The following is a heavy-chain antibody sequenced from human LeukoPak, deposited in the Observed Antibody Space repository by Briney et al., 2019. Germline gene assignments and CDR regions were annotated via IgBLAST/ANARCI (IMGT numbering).Heavy chain of an antibody. CDR2: IFHSGTT. D-gene: IGHD6-6*01. J-gene: IGHJ4*02. V-gene: IGHV4-34*12. CDR1: GASFSGYY. CDR3: ARHARVATHTNHLDY. Sequence: SETLSLTCAVYGASFSGYYWSWIRQSPGKGLEWIGEIFHSGTTNYNPSLKSRVTMSVDTSKNHFSLKLGSVTAADTAVYYCARHARVATHTNHLDYWGQGTLVTVSS.